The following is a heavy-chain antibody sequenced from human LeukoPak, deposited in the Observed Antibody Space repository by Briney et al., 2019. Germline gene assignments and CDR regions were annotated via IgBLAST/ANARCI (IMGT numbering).Heavy chain of an antibody. V-gene: IGHV4-59*08. CDR2: IYYSGST. CDR3: ARTGYCSGGSCYNWFDP. Sequence: PSETLSLTCTVSGGSISGYYWSWIRQPPGKGLEWIGYIYYSGSTNYNPSLKSRVTISVDTSKNQFSLKLSSVTAADTAVYFCARTGYCSGGSCYNWFDPWGQGTLVTVSS. J-gene: IGHJ5*02. CDR1: GGSISGYY. D-gene: IGHD2-15*01.